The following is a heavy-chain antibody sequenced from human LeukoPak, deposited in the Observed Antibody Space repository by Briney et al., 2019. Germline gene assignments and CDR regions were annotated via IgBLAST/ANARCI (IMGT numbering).Heavy chain of an antibody. CDR2: IRSKANSYAT. V-gene: IGHV3-73*01. Sequence: GGSLRLSCAASGFTFSGSAMHWVRQASGKGLEWVGRIRSKANSYATAYAASVKGRFTISRDDSKNTAYLQMNSLKTEDTAVYYCTSGGNWYYYYMDVWGKGTTVTVSS. J-gene: IGHJ6*03. D-gene: IGHD4-23*01. CDR1: GFTFSGSA. CDR3: TSGGNWYYYYMDV.